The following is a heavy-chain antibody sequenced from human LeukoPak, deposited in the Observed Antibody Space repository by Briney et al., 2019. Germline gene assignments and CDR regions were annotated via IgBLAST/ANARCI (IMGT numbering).Heavy chain of an antibody. Sequence: GGSLRLSCAASGFTFDDYAMHWVRQAPGKGLEWVSGISWNSVSIGYADSVKGRFTISRDNAKNSLYLQMSSLRAEDTALYYCAKDMGAFGELLRSWGQGTLVTVSS. CDR3: AKDMGAFGELLRS. V-gene: IGHV3-9*01. CDR1: GFTFDDYA. D-gene: IGHD1-26*01. CDR2: ISWNSVSI. J-gene: IGHJ5*02.